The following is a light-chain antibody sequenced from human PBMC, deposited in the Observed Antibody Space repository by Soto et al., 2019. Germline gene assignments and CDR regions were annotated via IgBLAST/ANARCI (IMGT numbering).Light chain of an antibody. CDR1: SSDVGGYNY. J-gene: IGLJ2*01. Sequence: QSALTQPASVSGSPGQSITLSCTGTSSDVGGYNYVSWYQQHPGKAPKLMIYDVSDRPSGVSNRFSGSKSGNTASLTISGLQAEDEADYYCSSYTSSNTQVFGGGTKLTVL. CDR2: DVS. V-gene: IGLV2-14*03. CDR3: SSYTSSNTQV.